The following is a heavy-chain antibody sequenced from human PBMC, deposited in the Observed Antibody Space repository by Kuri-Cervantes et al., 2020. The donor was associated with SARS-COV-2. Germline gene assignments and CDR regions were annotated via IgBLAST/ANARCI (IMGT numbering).Heavy chain of an antibody. CDR1: GGSISSHY. Sequence: SETLSLTCTVSGGSISSHYWSWIRRPPGKGLEWIGYIYYSGSTNYNPSLKSRVTISVDTSKNQFSLKLSSVTAADTAVYYCASSYYDFWSGYSTAKSAFSYWGQGTLVTVSS. D-gene: IGHD3-3*01. CDR3: ASSYYDFWSGYSTAKSAFSY. V-gene: IGHV4-59*11. CDR2: IYYSGST. J-gene: IGHJ4*02.